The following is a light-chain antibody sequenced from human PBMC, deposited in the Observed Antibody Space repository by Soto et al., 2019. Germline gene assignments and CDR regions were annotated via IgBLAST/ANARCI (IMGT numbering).Light chain of an antibody. V-gene: IGKV3-20*01. J-gene: IGKJ1*01. Sequence: ETVLTQSPATLSLSPGERATLSCRASESISSTYLTWYHQKPGQAPRLLIYDASRRATGIPDRFSGSGSGTDFSLTISRLEPEDFAVYYCQHYDSARWTFGLGTKVDIK. CDR2: DAS. CDR1: ESISSTY. CDR3: QHYDSARWT.